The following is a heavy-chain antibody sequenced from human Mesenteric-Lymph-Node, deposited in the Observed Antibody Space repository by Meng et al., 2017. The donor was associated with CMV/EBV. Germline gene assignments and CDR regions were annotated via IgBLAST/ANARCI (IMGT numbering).Heavy chain of an antibody. Sequence: WGAGLLKPSELLSVTCAVYGGSFSGYYWNWIRQSPEKGLEWIGEINHSGRTTYNPSFTSRIIISVDTSTNQISLNMSSVTAADTAVYYCARGSSYDILTGYFDYWGQGALVTVSS. CDR3: ARGSSYDILTGYFDY. D-gene: IGHD3-9*01. CDR1: GGSFSGYY. CDR2: INHSGRT. J-gene: IGHJ4*02. V-gene: IGHV4-34*01.